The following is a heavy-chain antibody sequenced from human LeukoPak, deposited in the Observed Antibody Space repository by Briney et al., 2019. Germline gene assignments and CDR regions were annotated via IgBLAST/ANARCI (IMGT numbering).Heavy chain of an antibody. CDR1: GFTFGDDA. V-gene: IGHV3-49*03. CDR3: SGGLHDYGDSNYYFDQ. Sequence: GVLRLTCTASGFTFGDDAWSWFRQAPGKGLEWICFIRKKGYGETTDYAASVRGRFTISRDDAKSIAYLQMNSLKTEDTALYYCSGGLHDYGDSNYYFDQWGRGTLVTVSS. J-gene: IGHJ4*02. D-gene: IGHD4-17*01. CDR2: IRKKGYGETT.